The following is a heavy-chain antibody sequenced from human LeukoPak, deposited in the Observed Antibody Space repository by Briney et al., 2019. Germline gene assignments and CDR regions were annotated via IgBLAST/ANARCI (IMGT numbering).Heavy chain of an antibody. CDR3: ATVPSRRASRYLDL. D-gene: IGHD1-1*01. Sequence: RGSLRLACAAAAFTFTSYSMSWVRQAPGEGLGWVSAIVARGGSTYYADSVKGRFTISRDNSKKTLYVQMSSLGAEDTAVQYCATVPSRRASRYLDLWGRGTLVTVSS. CDR2: IVARGGST. CDR1: AFTFTSYS. V-gene: IGHV3-23*01. J-gene: IGHJ2*01.